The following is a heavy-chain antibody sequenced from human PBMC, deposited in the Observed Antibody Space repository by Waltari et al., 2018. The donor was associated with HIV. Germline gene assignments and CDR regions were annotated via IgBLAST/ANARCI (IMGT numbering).Heavy chain of an antibody. V-gene: IGHV3-53*03. D-gene: IGHD4-17*01. CDR1: GFNVSSDY. J-gene: IGHJ5*02. CDR2: VPTTGTDR. Sequence: EVQLVESGGGLFRPGGSLRLSCAVSGFNVSSDYMTWVRQPPGKGLECVSTRYVPTTGTDRFYAPSVKGRFTISRDNSENTLYLQMSGLRAEDTAIYYCVRGSLMTTAAPWGQGTLVTVSS. CDR3: VRGSLMTTAAP.